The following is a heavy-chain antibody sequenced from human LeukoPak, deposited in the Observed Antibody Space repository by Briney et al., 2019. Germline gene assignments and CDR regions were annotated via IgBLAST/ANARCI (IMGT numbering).Heavy chain of an antibody. Sequence: SETLSLTCTVSGASISNHYWSWTRQPPGKGPEWIGYVYYSGDTDYNPSLKSRLTMSVDTSKNQFSLKLSSVTAADTAIYYCARHTNYFDSWGQGTLVTVSS. D-gene: IGHD1-26*01. V-gene: IGHV4-59*08. CDR1: GASISNHY. CDR3: ARHTNYFDS. CDR2: VYYSGDT. J-gene: IGHJ4*02.